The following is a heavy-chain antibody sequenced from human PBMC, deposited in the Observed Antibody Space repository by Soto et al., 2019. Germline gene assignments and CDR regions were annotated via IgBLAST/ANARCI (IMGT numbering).Heavy chain of an antibody. J-gene: IGHJ6*02. CDR3: ARDQSGDFWSGYYKYYYYYGMDV. CDR2: IYYSGRT. CDR1: GGSVSSGSYY. D-gene: IGHD3-3*01. Sequence: PSETLSLTCTVSGGSVSSGSYYWSWIRQPPGKGLEWIGYIYYSGRTNYNPSLKSRVTISVDTSKNQFSLKLSSVTAADTAVYYCARDQSGDFWSGYYKYYYYYGMDVWGQGTTVTVSS. V-gene: IGHV4-61*01.